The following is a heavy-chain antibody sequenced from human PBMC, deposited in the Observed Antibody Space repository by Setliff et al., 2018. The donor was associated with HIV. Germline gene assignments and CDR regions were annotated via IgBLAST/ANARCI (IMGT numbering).Heavy chain of an antibody. Sequence: PGGSLRLSCAASGFTFSDYYMTWIRQVPGKGLEWVSYISSSGSTIYYADSVKGRFTISRDNAKNSLYLQMNSLRAEDTAMYYCARDWRHGYDLNFDYWGQGTLVTVSS. CDR1: GFTFSDYY. CDR2: ISSSGSTI. V-gene: IGHV3-11*04. D-gene: IGHD5-12*01. J-gene: IGHJ4*02. CDR3: ARDWRHGYDLNFDY.